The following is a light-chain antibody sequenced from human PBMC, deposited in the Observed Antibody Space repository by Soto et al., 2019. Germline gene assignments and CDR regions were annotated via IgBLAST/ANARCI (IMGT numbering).Light chain of an antibody. V-gene: IGKV3-20*01. CDR2: GAS. Sequence: EIVLTQSPGTLSLSPGERATLSCRASQSVSSSYLAWYQQKPGQAPRLLIYGASSRATGIPDRFSGSGSGTDFTLTISRLEPEEFAVYYCQQYGSSPPTFGPGNKVDIK. J-gene: IGKJ3*01. CDR3: QQYGSSPPT. CDR1: QSVSSSY.